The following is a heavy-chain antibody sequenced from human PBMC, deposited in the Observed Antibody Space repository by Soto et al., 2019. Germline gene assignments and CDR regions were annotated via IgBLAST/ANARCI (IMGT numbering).Heavy chain of an antibody. CDR2: IFYTGNT. Sequence: SETLSLTCSVSGGSISSSTSYWGWIRQPPGKGLEWIGSIFYTGNTYYNPSLRSRVTISVSTSKNQFSLKLTSVTAADTAVYSSARQEFSWYSSNWYPIDSWGQGTLVTVSS. V-gene: IGHV4-39*01. D-gene: IGHD6-13*01. J-gene: IGHJ4*02. CDR3: ARQEFSWYSSNWYPIDS. CDR1: GGSISSSTSY.